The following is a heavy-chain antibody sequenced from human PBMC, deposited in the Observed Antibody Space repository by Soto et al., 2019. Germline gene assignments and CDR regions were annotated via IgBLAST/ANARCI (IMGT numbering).Heavy chain of an antibody. V-gene: IGHV4-39*02. CDR3: ANGYCSGGSCRAVHYYYDYMDV. CDR2: VYYSGRT. CDR1: GGSISSSSYY. D-gene: IGHD2-15*01. J-gene: IGHJ6*03. Sequence: QLQLQESGPGLVKPSETLSLTCTVSGGSISSSSYYWGWLRQPPGKGLEWIGSVYYSGRTYYNPSLNSRVTIAVDTSKNHFSLKLSSVAAEDTAVYCCANGYCSGGSCRAVHYYYDYMDVWGKGTTVTVSS.